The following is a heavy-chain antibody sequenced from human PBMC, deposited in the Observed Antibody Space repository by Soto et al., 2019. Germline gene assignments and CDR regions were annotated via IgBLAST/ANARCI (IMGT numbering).Heavy chain of an antibody. Sequence: ASVKVSCKASGYTFTSYAMHWVRQAPGQRLEWMGWINAGNGNTKYSQKFQGRVTITRDTSASTAYMELSSLRSEDTAVYYCASHYWRCSSCYSFEAFDICGQRKMVTVSS. CDR2: INAGNGNT. CDR1: GYTFTSYA. V-gene: IGHV1-3*01. CDR3: ASHYWRCSSCYSFEAFDI. D-gene: IGHD2-2*01. J-gene: IGHJ3*02.